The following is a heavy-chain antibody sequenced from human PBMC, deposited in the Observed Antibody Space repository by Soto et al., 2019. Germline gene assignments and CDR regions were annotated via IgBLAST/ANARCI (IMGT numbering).Heavy chain of an antibody. CDR3: VASLAASGLNWLDP. J-gene: IGHJ5*02. CDR1: GGSISSYY. V-gene: IGHV4-4*07. Sequence: SETLCLTFTFSGGSISSYYWSWIRQPPGKGLEWIGLIFANGHTDYNPSLKSRVTMSVDASKNQFSLRLTSMTAADTAVYYCVASLAASGLNWLDPWGRGTLVTVSS. CDR2: IFANGHT. D-gene: IGHD6-13*01.